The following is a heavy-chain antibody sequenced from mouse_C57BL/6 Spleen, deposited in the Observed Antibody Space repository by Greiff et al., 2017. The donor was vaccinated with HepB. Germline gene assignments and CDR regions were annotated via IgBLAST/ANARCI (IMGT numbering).Heavy chain of an antibody. Sequence: QVQLQQSGPELVKPGASVKISCKASGYAFSSSWMHWVKQRPGKGLEWIGRIYPGDGDTNYNGKFKGEATLTADKSSSTAYMQLSSLTSEDSAVYFCARDEYDARLAYWGKGTLVTVSA. D-gene: IGHD2-14*01. V-gene: IGHV1-82*01. J-gene: IGHJ3*01. CDR2: IYPGDGDT. CDR1: GYAFSSSW. CDR3: ARDEYDARLAY.